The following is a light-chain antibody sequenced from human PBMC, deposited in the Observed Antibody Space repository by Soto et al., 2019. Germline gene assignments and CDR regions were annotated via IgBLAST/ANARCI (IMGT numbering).Light chain of an antibody. CDR1: LLHSNGNNY. Sequence: DIVMAQSPLSLPVTPGEPSLLHSNGNNYLDWYLQKPGQSPQLLIYLGSNRASGVPDRFSGSGSGTDLTRKISRVEAEDVGVDYCMQAQQTPTCGQGTKVEIK. CDR2: LGS. CDR3: MQAQQTPT. J-gene: IGKJ1*01. V-gene: IGKV2-28*01.